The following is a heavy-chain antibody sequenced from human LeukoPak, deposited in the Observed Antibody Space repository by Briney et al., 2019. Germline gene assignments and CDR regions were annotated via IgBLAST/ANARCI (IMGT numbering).Heavy chain of an antibody. J-gene: IGHJ4*02. CDR3: ARDPYSSGWYYFDY. D-gene: IGHD6-19*01. CDR1: GFTFSSYA. CDR2: IKQDGSEK. V-gene: IGHV3-7*03. Sequence: GGSLRLSCAASGFTFSSYAMSWVRQAPGKGLEWVANIKQDGSEKYYVDSVKGRFTISRDNSKNTLYLQMNSLRAEDTAVYYCARDPYSSGWYYFDYWGQGTLVTVSS.